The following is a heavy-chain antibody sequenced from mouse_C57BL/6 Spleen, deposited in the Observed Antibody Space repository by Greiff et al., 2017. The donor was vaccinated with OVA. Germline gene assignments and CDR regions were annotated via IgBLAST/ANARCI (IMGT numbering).Heavy chain of an antibody. V-gene: IGHV1-61*01. CDR2: IYPSDSET. CDR1: GYTFTSYW. CDR3: ARVDYYGNWFAY. Sequence: VQLQQPGAELVRPGSSVKLSCKASGYTFTSYWMDWVKQRPGQGLEWIGNIYPSDSETNYNQKFKDKATLTVDKSSSTAYMQLSSLTSEDSAVYYCARVDYYGNWFAYWGQGTLVTVSA. J-gene: IGHJ3*01. D-gene: IGHD1-1*01.